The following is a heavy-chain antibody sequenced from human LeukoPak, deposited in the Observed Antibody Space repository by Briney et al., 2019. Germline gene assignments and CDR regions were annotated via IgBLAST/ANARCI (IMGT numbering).Heavy chain of an antibody. V-gene: IGHV3-74*01. CDR1: GFTFSSYW. Sequence: PGGSLRLSCAASGFTFSSYWMHWVRQAPGKGLVWVSRINSDRSRTDYADSVKGRFTISRDNAKNTLYLQVNSLTAEDTAIYYCVCSCDIWDQGTMITVSS. CDR2: INSDRSRT. CDR3: VCSCDI. D-gene: IGHD2-15*01. J-gene: IGHJ3*02.